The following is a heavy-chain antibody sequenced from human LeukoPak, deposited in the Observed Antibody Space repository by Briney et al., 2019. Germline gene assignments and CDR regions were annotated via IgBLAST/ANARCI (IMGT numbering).Heavy chain of an antibody. CDR3: AKDQSGRHPRQDAFDI. D-gene: IGHD3-3*01. J-gene: IGHJ3*02. V-gene: IGHV3-23*01. CDR2: ISGSGGST. CDR1: GFTFSSYA. Sequence: HSGGSLRLSCAASGFTFSSYAMSWVRQAPGKGLEWVSAISGSGGSTYYADSVKGWFTISRDNSKNTLYLQMNSLRAEDTAVYYCAKDQSGRHPRQDAFDIWGQGTMVTVSS.